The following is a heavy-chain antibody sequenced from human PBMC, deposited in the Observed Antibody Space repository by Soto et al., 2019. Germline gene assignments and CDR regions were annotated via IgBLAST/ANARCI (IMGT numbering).Heavy chain of an antibody. CDR2: TYYRSKWNN. Sequence: TLSLTCAISGDSVSSNSAVWNWIRQSPSRGLEWLGKTYYRSKWNNDYAVSVKSRITINPDTSKNQFSLQLNSVTHEDTAVYYCAREDTAGHFDFWGQGTLVTVSS. CDR1: GDSVSSNSAV. CDR3: AREDTAGHFDF. V-gene: IGHV6-1*01. J-gene: IGHJ4*02.